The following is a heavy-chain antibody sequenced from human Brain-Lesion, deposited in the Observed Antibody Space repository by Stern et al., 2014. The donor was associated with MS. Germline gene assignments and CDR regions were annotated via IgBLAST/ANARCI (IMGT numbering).Heavy chain of an antibody. J-gene: IGHJ4*02. CDR1: GYTLTELS. V-gene: IGHV1-24*01. D-gene: IGHD1-26*01. Sequence: VQLVESGAEVKKPGASVKVSCKVSGYTLTELSMHWVRQAPRKGLEWIGGFDPEDGETIYAQKFQGRVTMTEDTSTDPAYMELSSLRSEDTAVYYCATLSPGAGGNYYRHFDYWGQGTLVTVSS. CDR3: ATLSPGAGGNYYRHFDY. CDR2: FDPEDGET.